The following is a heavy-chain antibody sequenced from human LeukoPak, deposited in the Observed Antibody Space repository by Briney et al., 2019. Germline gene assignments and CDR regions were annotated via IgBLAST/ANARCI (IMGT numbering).Heavy chain of an antibody. CDR2: IMHTAVDT. V-gene: IGHV3-23*01. J-gene: IGHJ4*02. D-gene: IGHD3-22*01. Sequence: GGSLRLSCAATGFTVSNYHMNWVRQAPGKGLEWVAAIMHTAVDTYYADFVKGRFTLSRDDSKNMVFLQMNSLGVDDTAVYYCVKDPYDSSGHDQGAYWGQGALVTVSS. CDR3: VKDPYDSSGHDQGAY. CDR1: GFTVSNYH.